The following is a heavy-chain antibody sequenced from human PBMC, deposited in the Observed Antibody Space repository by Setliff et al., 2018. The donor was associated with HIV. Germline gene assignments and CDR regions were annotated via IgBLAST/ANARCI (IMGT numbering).Heavy chain of an antibody. CDR2: IYNSATT. V-gene: IGHV4-59*01. J-gene: IGHJ5*02. D-gene: IGHD2-2*01. CDR3: ARGGTSSNWFRA. Sequence: PSETLSLTCIVSGASISFDTWSWIRQPPGKGLQWIGFIYNSATTNYNPSLKSRVTMSLDTSKNQLSLKLTSVTAADTAVYYCARGGTSSNWFRAWGQGTLVTVS. CDR1: GASISFDT.